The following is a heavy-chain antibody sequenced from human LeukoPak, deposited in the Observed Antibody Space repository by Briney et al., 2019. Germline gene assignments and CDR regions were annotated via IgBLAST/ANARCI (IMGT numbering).Heavy chain of an antibody. Sequence: GGSLRLSCAASGFTVSGNYMSWVRQAPGKGLEWVSVIYSGGSTYYADSVKGRFTISRDNSKNTLYLQMNSLRAEDTAVYYCARIRRTHYYDSSSTSYYYMDVWGKGTTVTVSS. CDR1: GFTVSGNY. J-gene: IGHJ6*03. CDR3: ARIRRTHYYDSSSTSYYYMDV. D-gene: IGHD3-22*01. CDR2: IYSGGST. V-gene: IGHV3-66*01.